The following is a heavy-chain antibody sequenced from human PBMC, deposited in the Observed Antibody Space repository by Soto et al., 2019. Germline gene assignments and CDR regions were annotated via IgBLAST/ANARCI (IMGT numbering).Heavy chain of an antibody. CDR1: GYTFTGYY. D-gene: IGHD6-6*01. J-gene: IGHJ4*02. CDR2: INPNSGGT. Sequence: ASVKVSCKASGYTFTGYYMHWVRQAPGQGLEWMGWINPNSGGTNYAQKFQGRVTMTRDTSISTAYMELSRLRSDDTAVYYCARVEYSSSSGSDYWGQGTLVTVSS. V-gene: IGHV1-2*02. CDR3: ARVEYSSSSGSDY.